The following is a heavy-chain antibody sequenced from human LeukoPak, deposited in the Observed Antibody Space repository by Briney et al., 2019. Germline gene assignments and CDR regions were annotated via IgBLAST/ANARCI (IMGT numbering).Heavy chain of an antibody. CDR2: INHSGST. CDR3: ARGSRRTGWLPQFGYFQH. D-gene: IGHD5-24*01. V-gene: IGHV4-34*01. CDR1: GGSFSGYY. Sequence: SETLSLTCAVYGGSFSGYYWSWIRQPPGKGLEWIGEINHSGSTNYNPSLKSRVTISVDTSKNQFSLKLSSVTAADTAVYYCARGSRRTGWLPQFGYFQHWGQGTLVTVSS. J-gene: IGHJ1*01.